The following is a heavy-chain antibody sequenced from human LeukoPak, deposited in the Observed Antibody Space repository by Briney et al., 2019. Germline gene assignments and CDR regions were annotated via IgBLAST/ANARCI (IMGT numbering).Heavy chain of an antibody. CDR3: ARYAPTYYYDSSGYYSAYYFDY. CDR1: GGSFSGYY. J-gene: IGHJ4*02. CDR2: INHSGST. V-gene: IGHV4-34*01. Sequence: SETLSLTCAVYGGSFSGYYWSWIRQPPGKGLEWIGEINHSGSTNYNPSLKSRVTISVDTSKNQFSLTLSSVTAADTAVYYCARYAPTYYYDSSGYYSAYYFDYWGQGTLVTVSS. D-gene: IGHD3-22*01.